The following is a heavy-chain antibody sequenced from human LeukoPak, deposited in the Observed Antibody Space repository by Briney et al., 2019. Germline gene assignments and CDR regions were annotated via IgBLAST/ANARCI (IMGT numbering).Heavy chain of an antibody. CDR1: GDSVSNNNAA. D-gene: IGHD6-19*01. Sequence: SQTLSLTCVISGDSVSNNNAAWNWFRQSPSRGLEWLGRTYYRSKWYSAYAASVQGRITVNPDTSNNQFSLQLNSVTIEDTAVYYCARGNSGVAVARFDYWGQGTLVTVSS. CDR3: ARGNSGVAVARFDY. V-gene: IGHV6-1*01. CDR2: TYYRSKWYS. J-gene: IGHJ4*02.